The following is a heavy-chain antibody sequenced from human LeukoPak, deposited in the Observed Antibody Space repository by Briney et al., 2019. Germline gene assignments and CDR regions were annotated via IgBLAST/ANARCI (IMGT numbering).Heavy chain of an antibody. CDR2: IYYSGST. Sequence: SETLSLTCTVSGGSISSYYWGWIRQPPGKGLEWIESIYYSGSTYYNPSLKSRVTISVDTSKNQFSLKLSSVTAADTAVYYCASPVQGDFWSGETSFDYWGQGTLVTVSS. J-gene: IGHJ4*02. CDR3: ASPVQGDFWSGETSFDY. D-gene: IGHD3-3*01. V-gene: IGHV4-39*01. CDR1: GGSISSYY.